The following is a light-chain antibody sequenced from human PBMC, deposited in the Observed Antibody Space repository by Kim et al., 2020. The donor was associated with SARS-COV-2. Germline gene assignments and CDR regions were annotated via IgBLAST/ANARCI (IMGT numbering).Light chain of an antibody. J-gene: IGLJ2*01. CDR2: LYSDGRH. CDR1: NGTGTSA. Sequence: SVRLTFPLSNGTGTSAIAWYQQRPDKSLRYLMKLYSDGRHVKGDGIPDRLSGSSSGPQRYLTISSLQSEDEADYYCQTWGSGTVVFGGGTQLTVL. V-gene: IGLV4-69*01. CDR3: QTWGSGTVV.